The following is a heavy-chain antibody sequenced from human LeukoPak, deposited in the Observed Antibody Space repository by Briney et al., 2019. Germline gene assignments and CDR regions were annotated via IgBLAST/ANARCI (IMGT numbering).Heavy chain of an antibody. CDR2: IYGGGST. J-gene: IGHJ4*02. CDR3: ARGAGNTDSTRFFDY. V-gene: IGHV3-53*01. D-gene: IGHD1-1*01. Sequence: GGSLRLSCAASGFTVSSNNMNWVRQAPGKGLEWVSVIYGGGSTYYADSVKGRFTISRDNSKSTLYLQMNSLRAEDTAVYYCARGAGNTDSTRFFDYWGRGTLVTVSS. CDR1: GFTVSSNN.